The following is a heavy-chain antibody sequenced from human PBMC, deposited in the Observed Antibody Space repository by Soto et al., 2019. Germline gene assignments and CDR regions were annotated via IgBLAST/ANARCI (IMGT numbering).Heavy chain of an antibody. V-gene: IGHV1-18*01. CDR1: GYTFTSYG. CDR3: ARDYSSGWWVRYFYGMDV. J-gene: IGHJ6*02. CDR2: ISAYNGNT. Sequence: ASVKVSCKASGYTFTSYGISWVRQAPGQGLEWMGWISAYNGNTNYAQKLQGRVTMTTDTSTSTAYMELRSPRSDDTAVCYCARDYSSGWWVRYFYGMDVWGQGTTVTVSS. D-gene: IGHD6-19*01.